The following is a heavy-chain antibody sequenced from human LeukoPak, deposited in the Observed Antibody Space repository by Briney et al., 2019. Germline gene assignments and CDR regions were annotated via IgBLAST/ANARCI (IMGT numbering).Heavy chain of an antibody. J-gene: IGHJ4*02. CDR3: AKEGSSAVADPFDY. CDR2: ISYDGSNK. D-gene: IGHD2-15*01. V-gene: IGHV3-30-3*01. Sequence: PGGSLRLSCAASGFTFSSYAMHWVRQAPGKGLEWVAVISYDGSNKYYADSVKGRFTISRDNSKNTLYLQMNSLRAEDTAVYYCAKEGSSAVADPFDYWGQGTLVTVSS. CDR1: GFTFSSYA.